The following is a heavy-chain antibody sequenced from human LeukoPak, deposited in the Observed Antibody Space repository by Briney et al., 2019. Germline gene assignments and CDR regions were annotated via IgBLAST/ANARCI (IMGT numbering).Heavy chain of an antibody. CDR2: INPNSGGT. V-gene: IGHV1-2*02. CDR1: GYTFTGYY. J-gene: IGHJ3*02. Sequence: ASVKVSCKASGYTFTGYYMHWVRQAPGQGLEWMGWINPNSGGTNYAQKFQGRVTMTRDTSISTAYMELSRLRSDDTAVYYRATNSGSRPGAFDIWGQGTMVTVSS. CDR3: ATNSGSRPGAFDI. D-gene: IGHD1-26*01.